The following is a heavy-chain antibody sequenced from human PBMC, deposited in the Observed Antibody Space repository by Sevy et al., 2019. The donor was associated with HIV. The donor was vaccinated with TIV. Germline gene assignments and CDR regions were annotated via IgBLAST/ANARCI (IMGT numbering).Heavy chain of an antibody. CDR2: ISNDEILK. D-gene: IGHD3-16*02. J-gene: IGHJ4*02. CDR1: GFRLSDYA. Sequence: GGSLRLSCEASGFRLSDYAVHWVRQAPGKGLEWVAIISNDEILKDYGYSVKGRFTISRDNSKNTVSLQMNSLRTEDTAVYYCSRDLPHLLPWELSRGSDIWGQGTLVTVSS. V-gene: IGHV3-30*04. CDR3: SRDLPHLLPWELSRGSDI.